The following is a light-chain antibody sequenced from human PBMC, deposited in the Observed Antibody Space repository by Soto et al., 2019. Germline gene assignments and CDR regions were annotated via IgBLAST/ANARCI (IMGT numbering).Light chain of an antibody. Sequence: DGLMTQSPLSLPVTLGQPASISCRSSQSLLSIDGNTYLHWFHQRPDQSPRRLIYNVSNRDSGLPDRFSGSGSGSDFPLKINRVDAEDVGVYYCMQGIHWPLTVGGATKVEIK. CDR3: MQGIHWPLT. CDR1: QSLLSIDGNTY. CDR2: NVS. V-gene: IGKV2-30*01. J-gene: IGKJ4*01.